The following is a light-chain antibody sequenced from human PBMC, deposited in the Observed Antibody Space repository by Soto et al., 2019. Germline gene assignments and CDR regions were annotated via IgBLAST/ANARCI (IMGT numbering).Light chain of an antibody. J-gene: IGKJ4*01. CDR3: QQYNNWPLT. V-gene: IGKV3-15*01. Sequence: EFVMTQSPATLSVSPGERATLCCRASQSVSSNLAWYQQKPGQAPRLLIYGASTRATGIPARFSGSGSGTEFTLTISSLQSEDFAVYYCQQYNNWPLTFGGGTKVDIK. CDR1: QSVSSN. CDR2: GAS.